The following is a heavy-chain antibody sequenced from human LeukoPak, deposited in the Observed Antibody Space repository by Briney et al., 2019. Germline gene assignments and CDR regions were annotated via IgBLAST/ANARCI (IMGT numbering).Heavy chain of an antibody. Sequence: GGSLRLSCAASGFTFSSCGMHWVRQAPGKGLEWVAVISYDGSNKYYAGSVKGRFTISRDNSKNTLYLQMNSLRAEDTAVYYCAKRMDVWGQGTTVTVSS. CDR3: AKRMDV. V-gene: IGHV3-30*18. CDR2: ISYDGSNK. CDR1: GFTFSSCG. J-gene: IGHJ6*02.